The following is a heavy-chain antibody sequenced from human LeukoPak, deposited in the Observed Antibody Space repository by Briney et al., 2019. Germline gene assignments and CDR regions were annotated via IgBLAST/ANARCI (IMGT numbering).Heavy chain of an antibody. CDR1: GFTFSSYA. CDR3: ARLFAHYYDSRTATEY. V-gene: IGHV3-23*01. D-gene: IGHD3-22*01. J-gene: IGHJ4*02. Sequence: PGGSLRLSCAASGFTFSSYAMSWVRQAPGKGLEWVSAISGSGGSTYYADSVKGRFTISRDNSKNTLYPQMNSLRAEDTAVYYCARLFAHYYDSRTATEYWGQGTLVTVSS. CDR2: ISGSGGST.